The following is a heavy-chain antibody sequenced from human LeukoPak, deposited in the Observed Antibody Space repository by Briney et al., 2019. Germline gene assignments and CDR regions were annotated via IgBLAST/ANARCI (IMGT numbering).Heavy chain of an antibody. V-gene: IGHV4-34*01. CDR1: GGSFSGYY. CDR3: ARGRAWYYDFWSGYSRGYYFDY. J-gene: IGHJ4*02. Sequence: SETLSLTCAVYGGSFSGYYWSWIRQPPGKGLEWIGEINHSGSTNYNPPLKSRVTISVDTSKNQFSLKLSSVTAADTAVYYCARGRAWYYDFWSGYSRGYYFDYWGQGTLVTVSS. CDR2: INHSGST. D-gene: IGHD3-3*01.